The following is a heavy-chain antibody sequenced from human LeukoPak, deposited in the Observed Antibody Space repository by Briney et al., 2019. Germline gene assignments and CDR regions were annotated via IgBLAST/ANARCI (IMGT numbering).Heavy chain of an antibody. CDR3: ATKKEEGYYFDF. CDR1: GLTVSSNY. J-gene: IGHJ4*02. Sequence: PGGSLRLSCAASGLTVSSNYMSWVRQAPGKGLEWVSIIYSGGGTYYADSVKGRFTISRDNFKNTLYLQMNSLRADDTAMYCCATKKEEGYYFDFWGQGTLVTVSS. CDR2: IYSGGGT. V-gene: IGHV3-66*01.